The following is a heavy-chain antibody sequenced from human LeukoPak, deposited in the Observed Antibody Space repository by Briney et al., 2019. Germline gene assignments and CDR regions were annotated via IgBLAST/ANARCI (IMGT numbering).Heavy chain of an antibody. J-gene: IGHJ4*02. CDR3: ARGSSSTGYYFDY. CDR2: ISNSSPNI. CDR1: GFTFISYS. Sequence: GGSLRLSCAASGFTFISYSMNWVRQAPGKGLEWVSSISNSSPNIYYADSVKGRFTISRDNAKNSLYLQMNSLRAEDTAVYYCARGSSSTGYYFDYWGQGTLVTVSS. V-gene: IGHV3-21*01. D-gene: IGHD3-22*01.